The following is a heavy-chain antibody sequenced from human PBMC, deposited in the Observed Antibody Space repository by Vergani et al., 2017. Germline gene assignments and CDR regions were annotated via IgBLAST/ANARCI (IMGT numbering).Heavy chain of an antibody. J-gene: IGHJ3*02. CDR3: ARGDAFDI. CDR2: IYHSGST. Sequence: QVQLQQWGSGLVKPSQTLSLTCAVSGGSISSGGYSWSWIRQPPGKGLEWIGYIYHSGSTYYNPSLKSRVTISVDRSKNQFSLKLSSVTAADTAVYYCARGDAFDIWGQGTMVTVSS. V-gene: IGHV4-30-2*01. CDR1: GGSISSGGYS.